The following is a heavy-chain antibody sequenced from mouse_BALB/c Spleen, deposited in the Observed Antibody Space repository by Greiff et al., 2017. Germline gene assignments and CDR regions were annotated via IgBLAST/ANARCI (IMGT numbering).Heavy chain of an antibody. Sequence: EVHLVESGGGLVQPGGSLKLSCAASGFTFSSYGMSWVRQTPDKRLELVATINSNGGSTYYPDSVKGRFTISRDNAKNTLYLQMSSLKSEDTAMYYCARRGDGYYFDYWGQGTTLTVSS. CDR3: ARRGDGYYFDY. CDR2: INSNGGST. V-gene: IGHV5-6-3*01. J-gene: IGHJ2*01. CDR1: GFTFSSYG. D-gene: IGHD2-3*01.